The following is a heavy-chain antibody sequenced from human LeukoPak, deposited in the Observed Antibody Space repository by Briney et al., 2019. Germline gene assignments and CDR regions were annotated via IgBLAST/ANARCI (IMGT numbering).Heavy chain of an antibody. Sequence: ASVTVSCKASGYTFTSYDINWVRQATGQGLEWMGWMNPNSGNTGYAQKFQGRVTITRNTSISTAYMELSSLRSEDTAVYYCARGLDYYDSSGLRSWGQGTLVTVSS. D-gene: IGHD3-22*01. CDR2: MNPNSGNT. CDR1: GYTFTSYD. CDR3: ARGLDYYDSSGLRS. V-gene: IGHV1-8*03. J-gene: IGHJ4*02.